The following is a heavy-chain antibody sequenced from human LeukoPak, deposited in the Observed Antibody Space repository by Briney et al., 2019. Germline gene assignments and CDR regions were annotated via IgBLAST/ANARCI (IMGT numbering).Heavy chain of an antibody. CDR1: GFIFSNAW. Sequence: GGSLRLSCAASGFIFSNAWMSWVRRAPGKGLEWVGRIRSKNEGGTSDYPAPVKGRFTISRDDSTNALYLEMRDLNTEDTAVYYCTKSLDCTRATCDSWGQGTLVTVSS. J-gene: IGHJ5*01. D-gene: IGHD2-2*01. CDR2: IRSKNEGGTS. V-gene: IGHV3-15*01. CDR3: TKSLDCTRATCDS.